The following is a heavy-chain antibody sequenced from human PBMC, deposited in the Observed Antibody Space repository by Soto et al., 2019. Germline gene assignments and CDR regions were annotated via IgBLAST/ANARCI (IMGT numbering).Heavy chain of an antibody. V-gene: IGHV1-58*01. Sequence: SVKVSCKTSGLMFTSSAVQWVRQPRGQRLEWIGWLVVGSGNTHYAQHFQERVTLTRDMSTGTAYMELSSLRSEDTAVYYCAAVPVLRFLKWLPAYFDYWGQGPLVTVSS. CDR3: AAVPVLRFLKWLPAYFDY. J-gene: IGHJ4*02. D-gene: IGHD3-3*01. CDR2: LVVGSGNT. CDR1: GLMFTSSA.